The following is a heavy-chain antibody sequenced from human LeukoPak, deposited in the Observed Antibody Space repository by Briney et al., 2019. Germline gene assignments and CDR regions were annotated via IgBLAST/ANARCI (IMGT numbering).Heavy chain of an antibody. J-gene: IGHJ3*02. D-gene: IGHD3-16*01. CDR1: GYTFTSYG. CDR3: ARDHEGYDGPLVAFDI. Sequence: ASVKVSFKASGYTFTSYGISWVRQAPGQGREWMGWISAYNGNTNYAKKLPVRVTMTTDTSTSTDYMELRSLRSDDTAVYYCARDHEGYDGPLVAFDIWGQGTMVTVSS. CDR2: ISAYNGNT. V-gene: IGHV1-18*01.